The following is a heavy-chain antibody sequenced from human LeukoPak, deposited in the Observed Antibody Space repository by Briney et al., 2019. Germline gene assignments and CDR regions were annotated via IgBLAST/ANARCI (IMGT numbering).Heavy chain of an antibody. J-gene: IGHJ4*02. CDR1: GGSISSYY. D-gene: IGHD3-22*01. CDR2: IYYSGST. V-gene: IGHV4-59*01. CDR3: ARVGYYYDSSGFYDY. Sequence: SETLSLTCTVSGGSISSYYWSWTRQPPGKGLEWIGYIYYSGSTNYNPSLKSRVTISVDTSKNQFSLKLSSVTAADTAVYYCARVGYYYDSSGFYDYWGQGTLVTVSS.